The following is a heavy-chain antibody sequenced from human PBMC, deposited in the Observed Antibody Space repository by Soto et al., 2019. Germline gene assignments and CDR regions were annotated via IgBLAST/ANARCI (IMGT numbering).Heavy chain of an antibody. V-gene: IGHV3-23*01. CDR2: ISGSGGST. Sequence: GGSLRLSCAASGFTFSSYAMSWVRQAPGKGLEWVSAISGSGGSTYYADSVKGRFTISRDNSKNTLYLQMNSLRAEDTAVYYCASLGRGHKSVDYWGQGTLVTVSS. D-gene: IGHD5-18*01. CDR1: GFTFSSYA. J-gene: IGHJ4*02. CDR3: ASLGRGHKSVDY.